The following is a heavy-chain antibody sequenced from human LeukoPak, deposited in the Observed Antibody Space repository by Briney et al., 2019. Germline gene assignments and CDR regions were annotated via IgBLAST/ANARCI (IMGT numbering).Heavy chain of an antibody. Sequence: PSETLSLTCTVSGGSVSSGSYYWSWIRQPPGKGLEWIGYTYYSGSTNYNPSLRSRVTISVDTSKNQFSLKLSSVTAADTAVYYCARSPTVRGVIITRWFDPWGQGTLVTVSS. D-gene: IGHD3-10*01. J-gene: IGHJ5*02. CDR3: ARSPTVRGVIITRWFDP. CDR2: TYYSGST. CDR1: GGSVSSGSYY. V-gene: IGHV4-61*01.